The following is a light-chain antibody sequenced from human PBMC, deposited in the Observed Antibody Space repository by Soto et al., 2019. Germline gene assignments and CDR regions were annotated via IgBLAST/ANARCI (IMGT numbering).Light chain of an antibody. CDR1: SSDVGGYDF. CDR2: EVS. CDR3: NSYTRDNIVL. Sequence: QSALTQPASVSGSPGQSITISCTGTSSDVGGYDFVSWYQQHPGKAPKLMIYEVSNRPSGVSIRFSGSKSGNTASLTISGLQAEDEADYYCNSYTRDNIVLFGGGTKLTVL. V-gene: IGLV2-14*01. J-gene: IGLJ2*01.